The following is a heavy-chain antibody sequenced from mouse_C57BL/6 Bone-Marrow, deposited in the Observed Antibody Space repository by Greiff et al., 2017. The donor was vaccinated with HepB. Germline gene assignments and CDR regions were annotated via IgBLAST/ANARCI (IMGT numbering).Heavy chain of an antibody. CDR3: AELYGSSYWYFDV. J-gene: IGHJ1*03. D-gene: IGHD1-1*01. Sequence: VQLQQPGTELVKPGASVKLSCKASGYTFTSYWMHWVKQRPGQGLEWIGNINPSNGGTNYNEKFKSKAPLTVDKSSSTAYMQLSSLTSEDSAVYYCAELYGSSYWYFDVWGTGTTVTVSS. CDR1: GYTFTSYW. V-gene: IGHV1-53*01. CDR2: INPSNGGT.